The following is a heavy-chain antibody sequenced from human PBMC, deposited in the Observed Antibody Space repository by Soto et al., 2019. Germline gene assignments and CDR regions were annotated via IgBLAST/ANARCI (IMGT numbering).Heavy chain of an antibody. D-gene: IGHD3-22*01. V-gene: IGHV2-5*02. CDR2: IYWDDDK. CDR1: GFSLSSTGVG. CDR3: AHRRSITVTSGAREPWSPHR. J-gene: IGHJ4*02. Sequence: QITLKESGPTLVKPTQTLTLTCTFSGFSLSSTGVGVGWIRQPPGKALEWLAVIYWDDDKRFSPSLKSRLSVTKDTSKSQVVLTMTNMDPVDTATYYCAHRRSITVTSGAREPWSPHRWGQGTLVTVSS.